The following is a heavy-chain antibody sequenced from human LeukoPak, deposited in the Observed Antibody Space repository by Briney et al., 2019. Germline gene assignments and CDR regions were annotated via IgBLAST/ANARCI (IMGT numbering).Heavy chain of an antibody. J-gene: IGHJ4*02. V-gene: IGHV3-30*18. CDR3: AKDMYSSSWYYFDY. D-gene: IGHD6-13*01. CDR2: ISYDGSNK. Sequence: PGGSLRLSCAASGFTFSSYGMHWVRKAPGKGLEWVAVISYDGSNKYYADPVKGRFTISRDNSKNTLYLQMNSLRAEDTAVYYCAKDMYSSSWYYFDYWGQGTLVTVSS. CDR1: GFTFSSYG.